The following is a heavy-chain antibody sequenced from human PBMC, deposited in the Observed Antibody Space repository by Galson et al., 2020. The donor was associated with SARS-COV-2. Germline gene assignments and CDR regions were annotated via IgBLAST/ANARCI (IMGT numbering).Heavy chain of an antibody. D-gene: IGHD3-10*01. V-gene: IGHV3-15*07. Sequence: GGSLRLSCTASGFTISNAYMNWVRQAPGKGLEWVGRICSKTTGGATDYAAPVKGRITISSDDSKNTLFLQMNRPSTEDTAEYYCTTGRVREGFEPWGQGTLVTGSS. CDR3: TTGRVREGFEP. J-gene: IGHJ5*02. CDR2: ICSKTTGGAT. CDR1: GFTISNAY.